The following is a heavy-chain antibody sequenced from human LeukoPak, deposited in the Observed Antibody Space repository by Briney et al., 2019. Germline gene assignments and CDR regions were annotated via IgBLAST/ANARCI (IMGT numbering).Heavy chain of an antibody. D-gene: IGHD3-22*01. CDR3: ARTYYDENGLDWFDP. Sequence: PSETLSLTCTVSGDSINSGDYYWSWVRQPPGKGLEWIGYVYYSGSNFYNPSLKSRVAISVDTSKNQFSLKLTSVTAADTAIYYCARTYYDENGLDWFDPWGQGTLVTVSS. J-gene: IGHJ5*02. V-gene: IGHV4-30-4*01. CDR2: VYYSGSN. CDR1: GDSINSGDYY.